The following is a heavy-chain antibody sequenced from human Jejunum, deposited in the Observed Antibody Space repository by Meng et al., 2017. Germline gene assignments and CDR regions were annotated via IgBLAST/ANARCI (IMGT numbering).Heavy chain of an antibody. CDR2: INPDGSEK. CDR1: GVAFSSYW. D-gene: IGHD5-18*01. V-gene: IGHV3-7*01. CDR3: TRTYGYGHIY. J-gene: IGHJ4*02. Sequence: GESLKISCAASGVAFSSYWMSWVRQTPGKGLEWVANINPDGSEKYYVDSLRGRFTISRDNTASSLYLQLNSLRVEDTAVYYCTRTYGYGHIYWGQGTLVTVSS.